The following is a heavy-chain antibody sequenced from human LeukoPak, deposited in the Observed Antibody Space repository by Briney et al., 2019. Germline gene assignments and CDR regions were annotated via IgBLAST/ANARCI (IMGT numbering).Heavy chain of an antibody. CDR3: ARSGITMVRGVIIPFDY. V-gene: IGHV4-34*01. CDR1: GGSFSGHY. D-gene: IGHD3-10*01. Sequence: SETLSLTCDVYGGSFSGHYWTWIRQPPGKGLEWIGEINHSGSTNYNSSLKSRVTISVDTSKNQFSLKLSSVTAADTAVYYCARSGITMVRGVIIPFDYWGQGTLVTVSS. J-gene: IGHJ4*02. CDR2: INHSGST.